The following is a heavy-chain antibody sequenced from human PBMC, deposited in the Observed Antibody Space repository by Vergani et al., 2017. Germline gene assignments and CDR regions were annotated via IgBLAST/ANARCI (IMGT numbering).Heavy chain of an antibody. CDR3: TRQPQEGASGPPSVPT. Sequence: QVQLQESGPGLVKPSQTLSLTCTVSGASMSSVGYYWTWIRQSAGKRLEWIGSIYHSGSTHYNPSLKSRVTISVDTSKNDFSLKVTSVTAADTAVYYCTRQPQEGASGPPSVPTWGQGITVIVSS. CDR2: IYHSGST. V-gene: IGHV4-61*02. CDR1: GASMSSVGYY. D-gene: IGHD5-12*01. J-gene: IGHJ4*02.